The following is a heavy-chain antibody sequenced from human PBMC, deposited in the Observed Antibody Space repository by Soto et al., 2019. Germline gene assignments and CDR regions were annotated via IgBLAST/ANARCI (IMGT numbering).Heavy chain of an antibody. CDR3: ARGGSGYTWFNEF. Sequence: SVKISCKASGGLFSSYPISWVRQVPGQGLEWMGGIIPVFQTAYYTQRFKGRVTITADESTNTAYMELSSLRSEDTAIYYCARGGSGYTWFNEFWGQGTLVTVSS. V-gene: IGHV1-69*13. J-gene: IGHJ4*02. CDR2: IIPVFQTA. CDR1: GGLFSSYP. D-gene: IGHD3-22*01.